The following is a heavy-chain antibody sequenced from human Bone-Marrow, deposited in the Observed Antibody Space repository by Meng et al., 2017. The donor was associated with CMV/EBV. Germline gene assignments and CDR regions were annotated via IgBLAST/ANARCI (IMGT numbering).Heavy chain of an antibody. CDR3: ARDLNYYGSGEEQGGMDV. V-gene: IGHV3-7*01. J-gene: IGHJ6*02. D-gene: IGHD3-10*01. CDR2: IKQDGSEK. Sequence: LSLTCAASGFTFSSYWMSWVRQAPGKGLEWVANIKQDGSEKYYVDSVKGRFTISRDNAKNSLYLQMNSLRAEDTAVYYCARDLNYYGSGEEQGGMDVWGQGTTVTVSS. CDR1: GFTFSSYW.